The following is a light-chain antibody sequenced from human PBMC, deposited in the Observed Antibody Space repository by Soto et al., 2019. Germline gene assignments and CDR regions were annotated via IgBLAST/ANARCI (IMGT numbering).Light chain of an antibody. CDR2: STN. V-gene: IGLV1-44*01. J-gene: IGLJ2*01. CDR1: SSNIGSNS. Sequence: QAVLTQPPSASGTPGQRVNISCYGSSSNIGSNSVNWYQQLPGTAPKLLIYSTNQRPSGVPDRFSGSKSDTSASLAISGLQSEDEADYYCAAWDDSLNGEVVFGGGTKVTVL. CDR3: AAWDDSLNGEVV.